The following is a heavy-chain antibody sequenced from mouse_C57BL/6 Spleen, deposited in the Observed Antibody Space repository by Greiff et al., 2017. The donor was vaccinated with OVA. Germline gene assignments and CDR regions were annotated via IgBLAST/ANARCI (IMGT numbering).Heavy chain of an antibody. Sequence: EVQLQQSGPELVKPGASVKISCKASGYTFTDYYMNWVKQSHGKSLEWIGDINPNNGGTSYNQKFKGKATLTVDKSSSTAYMELRSLTSEDSAVYYCARDALLYYFDYWGQGTTLTVSS. D-gene: IGHD6-2*01. V-gene: IGHV1-26*01. CDR2: INPNNGGT. CDR3: ARDALLYYFDY. J-gene: IGHJ2*01. CDR1: GYTFTDYY.